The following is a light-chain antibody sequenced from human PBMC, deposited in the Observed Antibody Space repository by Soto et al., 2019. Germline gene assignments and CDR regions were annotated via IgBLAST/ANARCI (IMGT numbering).Light chain of an antibody. CDR2: HAS. Sequence: DIPMTQSPSTLSASAGDRITITCRASQSISTWLAWYQQKPGKAPKLLIYHASTLGSGVPSRFSGSGSGTEFTLSISSLQPDDFATYYCQQYSSLWTFGQGTKVEIK. V-gene: IGKV1-5*01. CDR3: QQYSSLWT. J-gene: IGKJ1*01. CDR1: QSISTW.